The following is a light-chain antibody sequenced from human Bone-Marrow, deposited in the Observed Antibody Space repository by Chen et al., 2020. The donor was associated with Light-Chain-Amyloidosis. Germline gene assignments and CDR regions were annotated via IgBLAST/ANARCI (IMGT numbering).Light chain of an antibody. Sequence: SYVLTQPSSVSVAPVQTATIACGGNNIGATSVHWYQQTPGQAPLLVVYDDSDRPSGIPERLSGSNSGNTATLTISRVEAGDEADYYCQVWDRSSDRPVFVGGPKLTVL. CDR3: QVWDRSSDRPV. V-gene: IGLV3-21*02. CDR2: DDS. CDR1: NIGATS. J-gene: IGLJ3*02.